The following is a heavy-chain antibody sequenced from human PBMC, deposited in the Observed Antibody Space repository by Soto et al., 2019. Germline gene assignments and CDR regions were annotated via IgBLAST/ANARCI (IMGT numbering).Heavy chain of an antibody. CDR1: GGSISSYY. Sequence: SETLSLTCTVSGGSISSYYWGWIRQPPGKGLVWITSIYYTGNTYYNPSLKSRVTISVDTSKNHFSLKLSSVTAADTAVYYCARHPAKRGFSFGLPGGYFDYWGQGSLVTVSS. J-gene: IGHJ4*02. CDR2: IYYTGNT. V-gene: IGHV4-39*01. D-gene: IGHD5-18*01. CDR3: ARHPAKRGFSFGLPGGYFDY.